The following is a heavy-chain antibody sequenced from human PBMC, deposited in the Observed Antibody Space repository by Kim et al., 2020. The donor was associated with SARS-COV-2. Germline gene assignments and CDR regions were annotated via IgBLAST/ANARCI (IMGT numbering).Heavy chain of an antibody. V-gene: IGHV4-34*01. CDR3: ATTSGDWRFFDF. J-gene: IGHJ4*02. D-gene: IGHD2-21*01. Sequence: YNPSLKSRVAISIDTSKNQFSLRLSSVTAADTAVYYCATTSGDWRFFDFWGQGTLVTVSS.